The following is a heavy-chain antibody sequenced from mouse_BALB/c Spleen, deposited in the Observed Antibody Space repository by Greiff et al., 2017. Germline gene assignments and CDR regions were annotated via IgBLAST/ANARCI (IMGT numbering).Heavy chain of an antibody. D-gene: IGHD1-1*01. CDR1: GYNFTSYW. CDR3: ARWGDYYYGSSPFAY. CDR2: IYPGSGST. Sequence: VQLQQPGAELVKPGTSVKLSCKASGYNFTSYWINWVKLRPGQGLEWIGDIYPGSGSTNYNEKFKSKATLTVDTSSSTAYMQLSSLASEDSALYYCARWGDYYYGSSPFAYWGQGTLVTVSA. V-gene: IGHV1-55*01. J-gene: IGHJ3*01.